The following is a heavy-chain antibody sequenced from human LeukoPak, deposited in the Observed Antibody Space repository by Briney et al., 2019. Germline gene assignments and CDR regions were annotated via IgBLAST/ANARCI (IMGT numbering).Heavy chain of an antibody. CDR3: ASSGDSSGYYVFGY. CDR2: IRYDGSNK. Sequence: GGSLRLSCAASGFTFSSYGMHWVRQAPGKGLEWVAFIRYDGSNKYYADSVEGRFTISRDNSKNTLYLQMNSLRAEDTAVYYCASSGDSSGYYVFGYWGQGTLVTVSS. CDR1: GFTFSSYG. J-gene: IGHJ4*02. V-gene: IGHV3-30*02. D-gene: IGHD3-22*01.